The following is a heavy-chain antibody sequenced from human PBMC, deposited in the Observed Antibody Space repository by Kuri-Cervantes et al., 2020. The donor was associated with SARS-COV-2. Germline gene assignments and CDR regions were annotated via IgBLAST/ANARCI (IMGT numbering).Heavy chain of an antibody. Sequence: ASVKVSCKASGYTFTSYGISWVRQAPGQGLEWMGWISAYNGNTNYAQKLQGRVTMTRDTSISTANMELSRLRSDDTAVYYCVGFRYYDSSRDALDIWGQGTMVTVSS. J-gene: IGHJ3*02. D-gene: IGHD3-22*01. CDR2: ISAYNGNT. CDR3: VGFRYYDSSRDALDI. V-gene: IGHV1-18*01. CDR1: GYTFTSYG.